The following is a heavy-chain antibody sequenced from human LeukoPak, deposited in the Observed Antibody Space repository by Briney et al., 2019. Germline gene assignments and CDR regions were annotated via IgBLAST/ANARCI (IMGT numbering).Heavy chain of an antibody. CDR1: GYTFSSYA. CDR2: ISGNGGGT. CDR3: AKGGESERY. Sequence: GGSLRLSCVASGYTFSSYAMTWVRQAPGKGLEWVSVISGNGGGTNYADSVKARFTISRDNSKNTLYVQMNGLRAEDTAVYYCAKGGESERYWGQGTLVTVSS. D-gene: IGHD2/OR15-2a*01. J-gene: IGHJ4*02. V-gene: IGHV3-23*01.